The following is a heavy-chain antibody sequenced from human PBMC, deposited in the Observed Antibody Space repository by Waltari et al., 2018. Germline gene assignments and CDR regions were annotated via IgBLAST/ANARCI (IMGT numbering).Heavy chain of an antibody. CDR3: AREFTQVWLAYLDY. CDR2: IYSGSST. CDR1: GFTVRSQY. D-gene: IGHD6-19*01. V-gene: IGHV3-53*01. J-gene: IGHJ4*02. Sequence: EVQMVEAGGGLIWPGGAVRLTGSDWGFTVRSQYKGRVRQAPGKGLDCVSVIYSGSSTYSSDSVKGRFTISRDNSKNTLYLQINSLRAEDTAVYYCAREFTQVWLAYLDYWDQGTLVTVSS.